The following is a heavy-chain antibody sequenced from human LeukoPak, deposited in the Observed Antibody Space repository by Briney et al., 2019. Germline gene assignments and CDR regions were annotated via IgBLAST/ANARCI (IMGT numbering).Heavy chain of an antibody. Sequence: SETLSLTCTVSGGSISSGDYYWSWIRQPPGKGLEWIGYIYYSGSTYYNPSLKSRVTISVDTSKNQFSLKLSSVTAADTAVYYCARDIPTYEELWYFDLWGRGTLVTVSS. J-gene: IGHJ2*01. CDR1: GGSISSGDYY. CDR3: ARDIPTYEELWYFDL. V-gene: IGHV4-30-4*01. CDR2: IYYSGST. D-gene: IGHD1-7*01.